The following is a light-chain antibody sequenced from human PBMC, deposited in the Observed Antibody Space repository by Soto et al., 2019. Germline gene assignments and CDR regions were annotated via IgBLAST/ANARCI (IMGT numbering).Light chain of an antibody. V-gene: IGLV1-40*01. CDR3: QSYGSSLSGVV. J-gene: IGLJ2*01. Sequence: QSVLTQPPSVSGAPGQRVTIPCTGSSYNIGAGYDVHWYQQLPGTAPKLLIYGSSNRPSGVPDRFSGSKSGTSASLAITGLQAEDEADYYCQSYGSSLSGVVFGGGTKVTVL. CDR2: GSS. CDR1: SYNIGAGYD.